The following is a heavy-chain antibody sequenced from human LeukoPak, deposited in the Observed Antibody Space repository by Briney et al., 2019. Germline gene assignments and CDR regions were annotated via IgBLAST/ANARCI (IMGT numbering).Heavy chain of an antibody. Sequence: GGSLRLSRAASEFTLSSCAMSWVRQAPRAGLEWGSVISGSGGSTYYADSVKGRFPISRDNSKNTLYLQMNSLRAEDTAVYYCAKARGRDGYKDELDYWGQGTLVTVSS. J-gene: IGHJ4*02. CDR2: ISGSGGST. V-gene: IGHV3-23*01. D-gene: IGHD5-24*01. CDR3: AKARGRDGYKDELDY. CDR1: EFTLSSCA.